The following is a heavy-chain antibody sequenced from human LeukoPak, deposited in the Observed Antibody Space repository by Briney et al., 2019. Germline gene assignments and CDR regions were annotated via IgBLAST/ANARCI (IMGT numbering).Heavy chain of an antibody. J-gene: IGHJ4*02. Sequence: GGSLRLSCAASGFTFSSYVMHWVRQAPGKGLEWVAVISYDGGNKDYADSVKGRFTISRDNSKNTLYLQMNSLRAGDAAVYYCARGDYYESSGYYSESNYSDSWGQGTLVTVSS. V-gene: IGHV3-30*04. CDR2: ISYDGGNK. CDR3: ARGDYYESSGYYSESNYSDS. D-gene: IGHD3-22*01. CDR1: GFTFSSYV.